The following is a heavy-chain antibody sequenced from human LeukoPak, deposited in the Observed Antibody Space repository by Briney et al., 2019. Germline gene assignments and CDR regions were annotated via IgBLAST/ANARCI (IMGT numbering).Heavy chain of an antibody. V-gene: IGHV4-34*01. Sequence: PSETLSLTCAVYGGSFSDYNWSWLRQSPEKGLEWIGDINDSGRTHYNPSLKSRVTISVDTAKYQFSLSLSSLTAADTAVYYCARGLDLEGLDYWGQGTLVTVSS. J-gene: IGHJ4*02. CDR1: GGSFSDYN. CDR2: INDSGRT. CDR3: ARGLDLEGLDY. D-gene: IGHD1-1*01.